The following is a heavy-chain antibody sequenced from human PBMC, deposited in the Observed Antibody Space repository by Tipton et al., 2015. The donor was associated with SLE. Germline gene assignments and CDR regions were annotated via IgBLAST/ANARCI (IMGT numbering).Heavy chain of an antibody. CDR3: AKGSGDFGTNDHLDY. CDR1: GFTFRTYG. J-gene: IGHJ4*02. CDR2: ITASSSSR. D-gene: IGHD3-3*01. V-gene: IGHV3-23*01. Sequence: SLRLSCAASGFTFRTYGLSWVRQVPGKGLEWVSAITASSSSRYYEDSVKGRFTISRDNSKNTLFLQMNSLRVEDTAVYYCAKGSGDFGTNDHLDYWGQGTLVTVSS.